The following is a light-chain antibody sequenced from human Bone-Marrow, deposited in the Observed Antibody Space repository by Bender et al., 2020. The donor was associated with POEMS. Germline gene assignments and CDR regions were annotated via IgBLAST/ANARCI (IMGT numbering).Light chain of an antibody. CDR1: SSNIGSNT. CDR2: SDD. V-gene: IGLV1-44*01. Sequence: QSVLTQPPSASGTPGQRVTISCSGGSSNIGSNTVNWYQQLPGTAPKVLIYSDDQRPSGVPDRFSGSKSGNTASLTVSGLQAEDEADYYCAAWDDSLTAVLFGGGTKLTVL. CDR3: AAWDDSLTAVL. J-gene: IGLJ3*02.